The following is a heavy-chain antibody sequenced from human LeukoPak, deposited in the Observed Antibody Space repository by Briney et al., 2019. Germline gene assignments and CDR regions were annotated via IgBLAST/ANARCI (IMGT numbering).Heavy chain of an antibody. V-gene: IGHV1-24*01. J-gene: IGHJ4*02. CDR3: TSTLYDSSGYFQPLDY. D-gene: IGHD3-22*01. CDR2: FDPEDGET. CDR1: GYTLTELS. Sequence: ASVKVSCKVSGYTLTELSMHWVRQAPGKGLEWMGGFDPEDGETIYAQKFQGRVTMTEDTPTDTAYMELSSLRSEDTAVYYCTSTLYDSSGYFQPLDYWGQGTLVTVSS.